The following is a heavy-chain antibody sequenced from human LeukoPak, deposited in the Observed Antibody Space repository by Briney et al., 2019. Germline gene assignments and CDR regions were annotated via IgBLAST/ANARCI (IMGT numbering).Heavy chain of an antibody. J-gene: IGHJ5*02. CDR1: GDSVSSDSAA. CDR3: ARELASRRDNWFDP. D-gene: IGHD5-24*01. Sequence: SQTLSLTCAISGDSVSSDSAAWNWIRQSPSRGLEWLARTYFRSKWYNDYAVSVKSRITINPDTSKNQFSLQLNSVTPEDTAVYYCARELASRRDNWFDPWGQGTLVTVSS. V-gene: IGHV6-1*01. CDR2: TYFRSKWYN.